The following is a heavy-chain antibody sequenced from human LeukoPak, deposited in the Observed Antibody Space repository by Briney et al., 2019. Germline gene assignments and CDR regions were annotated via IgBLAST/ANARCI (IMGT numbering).Heavy chain of an antibody. V-gene: IGHV3-53*01. CDR1: GFTVSSNY. D-gene: IGHD2-15*01. CDR3: ARDSAGGGYCSGGSCYSGAFDI. CDR2: IYSGGTT. J-gene: IGHJ3*02. Sequence: GGSLRLSCAASGFTVSSNYMSWVRQAPGKGPEWVSVIYSGGTTYYADSVKGRFTISRDNSKNTLYLQMNSLRAEDTAVYYCARDSAGGGYCSGGSCYSGAFDIWGQGTMVTVSS.